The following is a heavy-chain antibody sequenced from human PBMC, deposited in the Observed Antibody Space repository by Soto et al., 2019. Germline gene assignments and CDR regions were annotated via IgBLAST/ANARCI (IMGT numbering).Heavy chain of an antibody. CDR1: GYIFTGYS. CDR3: AREENCSDGVCYSEYFQR. D-gene: IGHD2-15*01. CDR2: VNPSGGST. J-gene: IGHJ1*01. Sequence: QVQLVQSGAEVKKPGASVKVSCKASGYIFTGYSMHWVRQAPGQGLEWMGVVNPSGGSTNYAQKFRGRITMTRDTSTSTVYMDLSSLTSEDTAVYYCAREENCSDGVCYSEYFQRWGQGTLVTVSS. V-gene: IGHV1-46*01.